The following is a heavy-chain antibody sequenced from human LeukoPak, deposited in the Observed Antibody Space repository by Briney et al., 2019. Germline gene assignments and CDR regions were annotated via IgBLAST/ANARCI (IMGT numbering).Heavy chain of an antibody. J-gene: IGHJ4*02. CDR1: GFTSGDYA. Sequence: PGGSLRLSCTASGFTSGDYAMSWFRQAPGKGLEWVGFIRSRACGGTTEYSASVKGRFTSSRDDSKSIAHLQMNSLKTEDTAVYSCTRVIVGATRYSFDYWGQGTLVTVSS. CDR3: TRVIVGATRYSFDY. CDR2: IRSRACGGTT. D-gene: IGHD1-26*01. V-gene: IGHV3-49*03.